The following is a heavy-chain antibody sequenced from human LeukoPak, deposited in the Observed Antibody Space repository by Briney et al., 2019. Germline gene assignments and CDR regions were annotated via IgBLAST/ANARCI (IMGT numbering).Heavy chain of an antibody. D-gene: IGHD3-9*01. CDR2: FDPEDGET. Sequence: ASVKVSRKVSGYTLTELSMHWVRQAPGKGLEWMGGFDPEDGETIYAQKFQGRVTMTEDTSTDTAYMELSSLRSEDTAVYYCATDPRYFDCLRYWGQGTLVTVSS. CDR1: GYTLTELS. V-gene: IGHV1-24*01. CDR3: ATDPRYFDCLRY. J-gene: IGHJ4*02.